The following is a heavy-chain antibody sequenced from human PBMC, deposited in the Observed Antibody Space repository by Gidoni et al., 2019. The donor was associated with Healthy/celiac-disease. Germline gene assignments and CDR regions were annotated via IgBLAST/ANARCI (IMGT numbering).Heavy chain of an antibody. CDR3: ARDQQPAYSGYRGLGFDP. V-gene: IGHV1-2*04. CDR1: GYTFTGYY. J-gene: IGHJ5*02. CDR2: INPNSGGT. D-gene: IGHD5-12*01. Sequence: QVQLVQSGAEVKKPGASMKDSCQASGYTFTGYYMHWVRQAPGQGLEWLGWINPNSGGTNYAQKFQGWVTMTRDTSISTAYMELSRLRSDDTAVYYCARDQQPAYSGYRGLGFDPWGQGTLVTVSS.